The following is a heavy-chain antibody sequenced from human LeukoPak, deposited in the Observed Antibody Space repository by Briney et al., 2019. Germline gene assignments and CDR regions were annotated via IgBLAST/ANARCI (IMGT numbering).Heavy chain of an antibody. D-gene: IGHD3-22*01. CDR1: GYTFTSYY. J-gene: IGHJ3*02. CDR3: ARDVSDYDGSGYYLGEDAFDI. CDR2: INPSGGST. Sequence: ASVKVSCKASGYTFTSYYMHWVRQAPGQGLEWMGIINPSGGSTSYAQKFQGRVTMTRDMSTSTVYMELSSLRSEDTAVYYCARDVSDYDGSGYYLGEDAFDIWGQGTMVTVSS. V-gene: IGHV1-46*01.